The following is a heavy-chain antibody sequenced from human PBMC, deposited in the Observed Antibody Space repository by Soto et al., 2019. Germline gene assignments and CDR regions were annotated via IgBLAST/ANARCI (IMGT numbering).Heavy chain of an antibody. J-gene: IGHJ5*02. CDR3: ARDYSTYFWFDP. Sequence: SETLSLTCTVSGGSITNYYWSWIRQPPGKGLEWIGYIYYSGTTSYNPSLKSRVTMSVDTYKNQFSLKLNSVTAADTAVYYCARDYSTYFWFDPWGQGTLVTVSS. D-gene: IGHD4-4*01. CDR2: IYYSGTT. CDR1: GGSITNYY. V-gene: IGHV4-59*01.